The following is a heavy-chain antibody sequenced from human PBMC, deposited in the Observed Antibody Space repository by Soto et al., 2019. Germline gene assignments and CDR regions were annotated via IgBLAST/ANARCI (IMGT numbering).Heavy chain of an antibody. CDR2: INAGNGNT. D-gene: IGHD6-19*01. CDR1: GYTFNSHY. J-gene: IGHJ4*02. Sequence: VSVKVSCKASGYTFNSHYMHWVRQAPGQGLEWMGWINAGNGNTTYSQKFQGRVTTTRDTSASTAYMDLSSLRSEDTAVYYCARDLGGWTDYWGQGTLVTVS. CDR3: ARDLGGWTDY. V-gene: IGHV1-3*01.